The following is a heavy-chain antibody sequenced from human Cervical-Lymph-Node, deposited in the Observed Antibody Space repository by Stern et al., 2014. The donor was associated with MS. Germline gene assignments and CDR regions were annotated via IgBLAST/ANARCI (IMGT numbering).Heavy chain of an antibody. CDR3: AKELCDLALDY. CDR1: GFTFDDYA. V-gene: IGHV3-9*01. Sequence: EVQLVESGGGLVQPGRSLRLSCAASGFTFDDYAMHWVRQAPGKGLEWVSGISWNSGSIGYADSVKGRFTISRDNAKNSLYLQMNSLRAEDTALYYCAKELCDLALDYWGQGTLVTVSS. J-gene: IGHJ4*02. D-gene: IGHD3-3*01. CDR2: ISWNSGSI.